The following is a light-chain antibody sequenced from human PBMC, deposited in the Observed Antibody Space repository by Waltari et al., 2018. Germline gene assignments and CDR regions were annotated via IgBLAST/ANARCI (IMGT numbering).Light chain of an antibody. Sequence: SYVLTQPPSVSVAPGKTARITCEGNNIGSKSVHWYQQKPGQTPVLVIYYNSDWPSGIPERFSGSNSGNTATLTISRVEAGDEVDYYCQVWDSTSDHVVFGGGTKLTVL. CDR1: NIGSKS. CDR2: YNS. CDR3: QVWDSTSDHVV. V-gene: IGLV3-21*04. J-gene: IGLJ2*01.